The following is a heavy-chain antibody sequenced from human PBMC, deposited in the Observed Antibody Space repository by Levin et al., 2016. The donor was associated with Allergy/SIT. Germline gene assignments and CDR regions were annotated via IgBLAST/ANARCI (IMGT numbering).Heavy chain of an antibody. V-gene: IGHV1-46*01. CDR3: AREVGPRGYSGYVVEYYYYGMDV. J-gene: IGHJ6*02. CDR2: INPSGGST. CDR1: GYTFTSYY. Sequence: ASVKVSCKASGYTFTSYYMHWVRQAPGQGLEWMGIINPSGGSTSYAQKFQGRVTMTRDTSTSTVYMELSSLRSEDTAVYYCAREVGPRGYSGYVVEYYYYGMDVWGQGTTVTVSS. D-gene: IGHD5-12*01.